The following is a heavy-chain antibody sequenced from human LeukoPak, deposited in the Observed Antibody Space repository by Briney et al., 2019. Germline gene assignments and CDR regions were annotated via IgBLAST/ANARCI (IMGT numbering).Heavy chain of an antibody. CDR3: ARGVYIAAAQYGY. D-gene: IGHD6-13*01. J-gene: IGHJ4*02. CDR2: IYYSGTT. Sequence: SETLSLTCTVSGGSISSYYWSWIRQPPGKGLEWIGYIYYSGTTNYNPSLKSRVTISVDTSKNQISLKLSSVTAADAAVYYCARGVYIAAAQYGYWGQGTLVTVSS. CDR1: GGSISSYY. V-gene: IGHV4-59*01.